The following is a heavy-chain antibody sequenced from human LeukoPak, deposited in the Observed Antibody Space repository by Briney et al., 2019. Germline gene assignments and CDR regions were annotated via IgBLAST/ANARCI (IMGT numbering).Heavy chain of an antibody. CDR1: GGSISSGGYY. CDR2: IYYSGST. D-gene: IGHD1-26*01. CDR3: ARAGWELQDGWFDP. V-gene: IGHV4-31*03. Sequence: SQTLSPTCTVSGGSISSGGYYWSWIRQHPGKGLEWIGYIYYSGSTYYNPSLKSRVTISVDTSKNQFSLKLSSVTAADTAVYYCARAGWELQDGWFDPWGQGTLVTVSS. J-gene: IGHJ5*02.